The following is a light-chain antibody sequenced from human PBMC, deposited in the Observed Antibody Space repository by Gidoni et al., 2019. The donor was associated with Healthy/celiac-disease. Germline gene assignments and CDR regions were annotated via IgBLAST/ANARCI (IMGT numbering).Light chain of an antibody. CDR2: AAS. CDR1: QGISSY. J-gene: IGKJ4*02. V-gene: IGKV1-39*01. CDR3: QQSDSTVLT. Sequence: RVSLTCRASQGISSYLNWYQQKPGKAPKLLIYAASSLQSGVPARFSGSGSGTDFTLTISRLQPEDFATYYCQQSDSTVLTFXGXTKVEIK.